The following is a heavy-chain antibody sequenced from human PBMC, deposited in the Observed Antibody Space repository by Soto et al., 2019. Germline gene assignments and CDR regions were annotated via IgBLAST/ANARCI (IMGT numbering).Heavy chain of an antibody. CDR3: AKDTAWYSSSWQSFQH. J-gene: IGHJ1*01. D-gene: IGHD6-13*01. V-gene: IGHV3-9*01. CDR2: ISWNSGSI. Sequence: EVQLVESGGGLVQPGRSLRLSCAASGFTFDDYAMHWVRQAPGKGLEWVSGISWNSGSIGYADSVKGRFTISRDNAKNSLYLQMNSLRAADTALYYCAKDTAWYSSSWQSFQHWGQGTLVTVSS. CDR1: GFTFDDYA.